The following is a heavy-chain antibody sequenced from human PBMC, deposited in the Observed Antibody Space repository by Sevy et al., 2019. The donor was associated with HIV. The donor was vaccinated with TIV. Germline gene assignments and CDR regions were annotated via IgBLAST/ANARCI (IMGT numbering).Heavy chain of an antibody. D-gene: IGHD2-2*03. CDR1: GDSFSSYY. CDR3: ATGATALDY. J-gene: IGHJ4*02. Sequence: SEILSLTCNVSGDSFSSYYWNWIRQPAGKGLEWIGRIYASGSTNYNPSLKSRVTMSVDRSKNQFSLKLSSVAAADTAVYYCATGATALDYWGQGTLVTVSS. CDR2: IYASGST. V-gene: IGHV4-4*07.